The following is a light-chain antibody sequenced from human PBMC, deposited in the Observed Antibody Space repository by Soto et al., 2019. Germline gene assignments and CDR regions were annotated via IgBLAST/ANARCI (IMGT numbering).Light chain of an antibody. Sequence: EIVLTQSPGILYLSPGDRATLSCRASQTISSTYLAWYQQNPGQAPRLLIYAASTRATGVPDRFSGSGSGTDFTLTISRLEPEDFAVYYCQQYGSSPKTFGQGTKVDIK. CDR2: AAS. CDR3: QQYGSSPKT. J-gene: IGKJ1*01. V-gene: IGKV3-20*01. CDR1: QTISSTY.